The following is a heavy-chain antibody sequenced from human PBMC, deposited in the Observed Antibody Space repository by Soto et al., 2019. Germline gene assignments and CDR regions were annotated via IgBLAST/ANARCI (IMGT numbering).Heavy chain of an antibody. CDR3: ARTVTTKSVGCWFDP. CDR2: IYYSGST. V-gene: IGHV4-59*01. Sequence: SETLSLTCTVSGGSISSYHWSWIRQPPGKGLEWIGYIYYSGSTNYNPSLKSRVTISVDTSKNQFSLKLSSVTAADTAVYYCARTVTTKSVGCWFDPWGQGTLVTVSS. J-gene: IGHJ5*02. CDR1: GGSISSYH. D-gene: IGHD4-17*01.